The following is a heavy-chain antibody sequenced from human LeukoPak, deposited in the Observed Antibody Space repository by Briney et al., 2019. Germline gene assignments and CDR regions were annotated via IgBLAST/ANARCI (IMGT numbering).Heavy chain of an antibody. Sequence: SETLSLTCTVSGGSISSSSYYWGWIRQPPRKGPDWVGSIYYSGSTYYNPSLKSRVTISVDTSKNQFSLKLSSVSAADTAVYYCARWVGIFGVATPPYFDFWGQGTLVTVSS. V-gene: IGHV4-39*07. J-gene: IGHJ4*02. CDR1: GGSISSSSYY. D-gene: IGHD3-3*01. CDR3: ARWVGIFGVATPPYFDF. CDR2: IYYSGST.